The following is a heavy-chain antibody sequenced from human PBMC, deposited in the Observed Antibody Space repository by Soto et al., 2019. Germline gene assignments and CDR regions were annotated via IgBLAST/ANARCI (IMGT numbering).Heavy chain of an antibody. CDR3: AVDSSGSRYYYYGMDV. CDR2: IYSGGST. Sequence: GGSLRLSCAASGFTVSSNYMSWVRQAPGKGLEWVSVIYSGGSTYYADSVKGRFTISRDNSKNTLYLQMNSLRAEDTAVYYCAVDSSGSRYYYYGMDVWGQGTTVTVSS. J-gene: IGHJ6*02. CDR1: GFTVSSNY. D-gene: IGHD3-22*01. V-gene: IGHV3-66*01.